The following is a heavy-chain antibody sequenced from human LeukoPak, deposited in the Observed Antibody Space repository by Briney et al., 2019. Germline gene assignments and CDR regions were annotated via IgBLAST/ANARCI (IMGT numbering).Heavy chain of an antibody. CDR2: IWRGGNNK. Sequence: GGSLRLSCSAFGFDFRTHAMHWVRQAPGKGLEWVAMIWRGGNNKYYGDSVKGRFTISRDDSRSKVFLQMDTLSAEDTAVYCCTMDPPDSGWAFWSWGQGALVTVFS. CDR3: TMDPPDSGWAFWS. V-gene: IGHV3-33*01. CDR1: GFDFRTHA. J-gene: IGHJ5*02. D-gene: IGHD6-19*01.